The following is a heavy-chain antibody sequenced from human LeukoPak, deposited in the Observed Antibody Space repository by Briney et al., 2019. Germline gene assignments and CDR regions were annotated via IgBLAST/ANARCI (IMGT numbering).Heavy chain of an antibody. D-gene: IGHD3-3*01. Sequence: VGSLPLSCPASGCSFGDHAWHWVRQAPGRGLEWVSLISGDGCRKYYADSVKGRFTISRDNSNNSLFLHTNSQTTGGTAVYYCSKGDGLTILGPIRYWGQGTLVTVSS. CDR1: GCSFGDHA. CDR2: ISGDGCRK. CDR3: SKGDGLTILGPIRY. J-gene: IGHJ4*02. V-gene: IGHV3-43*02.